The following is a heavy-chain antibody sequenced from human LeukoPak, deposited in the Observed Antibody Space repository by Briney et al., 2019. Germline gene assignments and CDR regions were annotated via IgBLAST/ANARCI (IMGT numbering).Heavy chain of an antibody. J-gene: IGHJ4*02. Sequence: ASVTVSCKASGYTFTSYGISWVRQAPGQGLEWMGWISAYNGNTNYAQKLQGRVTMTTDTYTTTAYMELRSRRSDDTAVYYCARDSLGVAGPSWDYWGQGTLVTVSS. CDR3: ARDSLGVAGPSWDY. V-gene: IGHV1-18*04. D-gene: IGHD6-19*01. CDR2: ISAYNGNT. CDR1: GYTFTSYG.